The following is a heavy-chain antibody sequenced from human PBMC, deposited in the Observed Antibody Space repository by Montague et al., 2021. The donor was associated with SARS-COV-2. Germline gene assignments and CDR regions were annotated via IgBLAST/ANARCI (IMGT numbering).Heavy chain of an antibody. V-gene: IGHV4-39*07. CDR3: ARAWRYGDYSGVHFAP. CDR2: IYSSDNT. Sequence: SETLSLTCTVSGGSISTTNYYWAWIRQPPGKGLGWVGSIYSSDNTYYNPSLESRLTMSVDTSKNQFSLKLRSVTAADAAVYHCARAWRYGDYSGVHFAPWGQGTLVTVSS. CDR1: GGSISTTNYY. D-gene: IGHD4-17*01. J-gene: IGHJ5*02.